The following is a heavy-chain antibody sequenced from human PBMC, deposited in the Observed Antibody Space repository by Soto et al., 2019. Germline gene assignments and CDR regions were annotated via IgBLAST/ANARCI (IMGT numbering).Heavy chain of an antibody. J-gene: IGHJ5*02. V-gene: IGHV4-30-2*01. CDR2: IYHSGST. CDR3: ASVYYDFWSGSAGWFDP. CDR1: GGSISSGGYS. D-gene: IGHD3-3*01. Sequence: TLSLTCAVSGGSISSGGYSWSWIRQPPGKGLEWIGYIYHSGSTYYNPSLKSRVAISVDRSKNQFSLKLSSVTAADTAVYYCASVYYDFWSGSAGWFDPWGQGTLVTVSS.